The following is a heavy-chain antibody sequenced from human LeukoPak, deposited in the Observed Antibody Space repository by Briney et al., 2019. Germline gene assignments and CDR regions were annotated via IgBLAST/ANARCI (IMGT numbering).Heavy chain of an antibody. J-gene: IGHJ6*02. V-gene: IGHV1-8*01. Sequence: ASVKVSCKASGYTFTSYDINWVRQATGQGLEWMGWMNPNSGNTGYAQKFQGRVTMTRNTSISTAYMELSSLRSEDTAVYYCARGSYCSGGSCYSDYYYYGMDVWGQGTTVTVSS. CDR2: MNPNSGNT. CDR3: ARGSYCSGGSCYSDYYYYGMDV. CDR1: GYTFTSYD. D-gene: IGHD2-15*01.